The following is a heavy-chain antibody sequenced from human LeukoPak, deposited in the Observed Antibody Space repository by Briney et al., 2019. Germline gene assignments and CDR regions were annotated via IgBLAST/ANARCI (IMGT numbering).Heavy chain of an antibody. V-gene: IGHV4-59*01. Sequence: SETLSLTCTVSGASISSYYWSWIRQPPGKGLEWIGYIYYSGSTNYNPSLKSRVTIPVDTSKKQFSLKLSSVTAADTAVYYCARSIGEYSSCWYQGFDYWGQGTLVTVSS. CDR1: GASISSYY. CDR2: IYYSGST. D-gene: IGHD6-13*01. CDR3: ARSIGEYSSCWYQGFDY. J-gene: IGHJ4*02.